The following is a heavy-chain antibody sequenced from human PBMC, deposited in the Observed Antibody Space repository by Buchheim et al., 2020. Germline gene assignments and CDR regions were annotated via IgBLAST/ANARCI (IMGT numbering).Heavy chain of an antibody. CDR2: INEDGSHT. J-gene: IGHJ4*02. V-gene: IGHV3-74*03. CDR1: GFTFGRYW. D-gene: IGHD2-15*01. Sequence: EVQVVESGGGLVQPGGSLRLSCAASGFTFGRYWMHWVRQAPGGALVWVSRINEDGSHTTYTDSVKGLFTISRDNAKNTLYLQMNSLTAEDTAVYYCSKDMSGAEDSWGQGTL. CDR3: SKDMSGAEDS.